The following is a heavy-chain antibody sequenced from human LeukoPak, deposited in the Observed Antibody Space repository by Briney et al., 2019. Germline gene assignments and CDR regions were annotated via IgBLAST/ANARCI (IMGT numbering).Heavy chain of an antibody. CDR3: ARQVQLERRGPYFDY. CDR1: GGSISGGAYY. Sequence: ASETLSLTCTVSGGSISGGAYYWSWIRQHPGKGLEWIGYIYYSGGTYYDPSLRSRVTISVDTSNNHFSLRLTSVTAADTAVYYCARQVQLERRGPYFDYWGQGTLVTVSS. V-gene: IGHV4-31*03. CDR2: IYYSGGT. J-gene: IGHJ4*02. D-gene: IGHD1-1*01.